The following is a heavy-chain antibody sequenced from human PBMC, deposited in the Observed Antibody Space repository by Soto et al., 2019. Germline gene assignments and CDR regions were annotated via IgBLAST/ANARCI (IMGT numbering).Heavy chain of an antibody. CDR2: INAASGNT. D-gene: IGHD6-25*01. CDR1: GYSFINYS. CDR3: ARGQSSGWTALDY. J-gene: IGHJ4*02. Sequence: ASVKVSCKASGYSFINYSIFWVRQAPGQRLECMGWINAASGNTKYSQKFQGRVTITRDTLASTAYMELSSLRSEDTAIYYCARGQSSGWTALDYWGQGALVTVSS. V-gene: IGHV1-3*01.